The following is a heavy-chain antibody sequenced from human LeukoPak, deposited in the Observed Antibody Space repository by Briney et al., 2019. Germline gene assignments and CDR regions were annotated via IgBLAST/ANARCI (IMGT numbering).Heavy chain of an antibody. V-gene: IGHV3-7*01. CDR1: GFTFRSYW. CDR3: ARLPANGRYYYMDV. CDR2: INQDGSEK. Sequence: PGGFLRLSCAASGFTFRSYWMSWVRQAPGKGLEWVANINQDGSEKYYVDSVKGRFTISRDNAKNSLYLQMNSLRAEDTAVYYCARLPANGRYYYMDVWGKGTTVTISS. J-gene: IGHJ6*03. D-gene: IGHD2-2*01.